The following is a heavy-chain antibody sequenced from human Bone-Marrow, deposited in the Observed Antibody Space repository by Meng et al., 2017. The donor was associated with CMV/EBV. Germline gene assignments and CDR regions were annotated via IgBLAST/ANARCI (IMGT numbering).Heavy chain of an antibody. D-gene: IGHD6-19*01. CDR3: ARGIAVPGSGYYYGMDV. J-gene: IGHJ6*02. CDR1: GGSISSSSYY. CDR2: IYYSGST. Sequence: SETLSLTCTVSGGSISSSSYYWGWIHQPPGKGLEWIGSIYYSGSTYYNPSLKSRVTISVDTSKNQFSLKLSSVTAADTAVYYCARGIAVPGSGYYYGMDVWGQGTTVTVSS. V-gene: IGHV4-39*07.